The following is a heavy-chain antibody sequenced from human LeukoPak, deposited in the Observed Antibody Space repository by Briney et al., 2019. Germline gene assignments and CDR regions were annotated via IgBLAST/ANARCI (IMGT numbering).Heavy chain of an antibody. CDR2: ISAAGDVT. CDR3: AKKRGETGDYFDY. J-gene: IGHJ4*02. Sequence: PGGSLRLSCAVSGFPFSFYEMNWVRQAPGKGLEWVSTISAAGDVTYHADSVKGRFTISRDNSKNKLFMQMNSLRAEDTAVYYCAKKRGETGDYFDYWGQGTLVTVSS. V-gene: IGHV3-23*01. D-gene: IGHD7-27*01. CDR1: GFPFSFYE.